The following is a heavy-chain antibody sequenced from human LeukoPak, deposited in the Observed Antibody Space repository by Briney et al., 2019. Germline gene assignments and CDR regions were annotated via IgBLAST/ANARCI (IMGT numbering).Heavy chain of an antibody. CDR3: ARPYSSGLKYYFDY. Sequence: PSETLSLTCAVYGGSFSGYYWSWIRQPPGKGLEWIGEINHSGSTNYNPSLKSRVTISVDTSKNQFSLKLSSVTAADTAVYYCARPYSSGLKYYFDYWGQGTLVTVS. J-gene: IGHJ4*02. CDR2: INHSGST. CDR1: GGSFSGYY. D-gene: IGHD6-19*01. V-gene: IGHV4-34*01.